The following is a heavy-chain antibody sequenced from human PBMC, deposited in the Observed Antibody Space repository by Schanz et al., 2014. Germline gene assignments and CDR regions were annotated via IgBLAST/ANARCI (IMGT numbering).Heavy chain of an antibody. D-gene: IGHD1-20*01. CDR1: GFSFSGYG. V-gene: IGHV3-30*19. CDR2: ISYDGTNK. CDR3: AKGQITGTTGYFDG. Sequence: QVQLVESGGGVAQPGGSLRLSCAASGFSFSGYGMHWVRQAPGKGLEWVAVISYDGTNKYYADSVKGRFTISRDNSKNTLYLQMNSLRPEDTAFYYCAKGQITGTTGYFDGWGQGTLVTVSS. J-gene: IGHJ4*02.